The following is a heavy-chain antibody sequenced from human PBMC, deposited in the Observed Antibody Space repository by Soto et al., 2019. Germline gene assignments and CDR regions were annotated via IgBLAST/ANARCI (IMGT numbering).Heavy chain of an antibody. J-gene: IGHJ3*02. CDR2: ISGSGGST. Sequence: EVQLLESGGGLVQPGGSLRLSCAASGFTFSSYAMSWVRQAPGKGLEWVSAISGSGGSTYYADSVKGRFTISRDNSKNTLYLQMNSLRAEDTAVYYCAKDSRYYYDSSGYIIPVGAFDIWGQGTMVTVSS. CDR3: AKDSRYYYDSSGYIIPVGAFDI. D-gene: IGHD3-22*01. V-gene: IGHV3-23*01. CDR1: GFTFSSYA.